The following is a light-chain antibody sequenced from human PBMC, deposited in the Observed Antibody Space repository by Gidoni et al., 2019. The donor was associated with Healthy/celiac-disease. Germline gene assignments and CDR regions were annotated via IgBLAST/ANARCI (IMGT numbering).Light chain of an antibody. CDR3: QQRSTPLT. J-gene: IGKJ4*01. Sequence: EIVLTQSPATLSLSPGERATRSCRASQSVSSYLAWYQQKPGQAPRLLIYDASNRATGIPARFSGSGSGTDFTLTISSLEPEDFAVYYCQQRSTPLTFGGGTKVEIK. V-gene: IGKV3-11*01. CDR1: QSVSSY. CDR2: DAS.